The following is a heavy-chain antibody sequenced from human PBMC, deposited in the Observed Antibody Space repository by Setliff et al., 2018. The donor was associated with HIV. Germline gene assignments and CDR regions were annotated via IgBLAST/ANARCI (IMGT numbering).Heavy chain of an antibody. CDR3: ASRHPPDDSSGYLDH. D-gene: IGHD3-22*01. J-gene: IGHJ4*01. CDR2: IKKDGSDK. Sequence: GESLRLSCAASGFTFSNSWMTWVRQAPGKGLEWVANIKKDGSDKFYVDSVKGRFAISRDNAKNSLNLEMNSLRAEDTAIYYCASRHPPDDSSGYLDHWGQGTLVTVSS. V-gene: IGHV3-7*03. CDR1: GFTFSNSW.